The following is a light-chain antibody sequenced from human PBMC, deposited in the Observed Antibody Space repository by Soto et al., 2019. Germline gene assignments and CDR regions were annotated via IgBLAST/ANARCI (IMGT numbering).Light chain of an antibody. CDR3: QEYGSLPRT. CDR1: QSVSSSF. Sequence: EIVLTQSPGTLSLSPGERATLSCRASQSVSSSFLAWYQQKVGQAPRLLIYGASSRATGIPDRFSGSGSGTDFTLTISRLEPEDFAVYYCQEYGSLPRTFGQGRRLEI. CDR2: GAS. J-gene: IGKJ5*01. V-gene: IGKV3-20*01.